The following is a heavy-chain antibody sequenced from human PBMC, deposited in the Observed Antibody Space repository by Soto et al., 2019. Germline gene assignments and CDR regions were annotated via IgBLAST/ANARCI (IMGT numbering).Heavy chain of an antibody. D-gene: IGHD3-9*01. CDR3: AREPAPQENDNLTGYFHFDY. V-gene: IGHV3-30-3*01. Sequence: QVQLVESGGGVVQPGRSLRLSCAASGFSFSTYAMHWVRQTPGKGLEWVAVISYDGDHKYYTDSVKGRFTISRDNSKNTLYLLMNSLRSEDTAIYYCAREPAPQENDNLTGYFHFDYWGQGTLVTVSS. CDR1: GFSFSTYA. J-gene: IGHJ4*02. CDR2: ISYDGDHK.